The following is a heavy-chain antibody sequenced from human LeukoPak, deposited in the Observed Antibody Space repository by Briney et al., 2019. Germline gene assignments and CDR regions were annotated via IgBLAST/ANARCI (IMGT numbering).Heavy chain of an antibody. D-gene: IGHD4-23*01. CDR1: GYTFTSYY. CDR3: AAGNPLHPYDY. Sequence: ASVTLSCKASGYTFTSYYMHLVRQAPGHGLEWMGIVNPSASNTSYAQKFQGRVTMTRDTSTSTVYMEVSSLRSEDTAVYYCAAGNPLHPYDYWGQGTLVTVSS. CDR2: VNPSASNT. J-gene: IGHJ4*02. V-gene: IGHV1-46*01.